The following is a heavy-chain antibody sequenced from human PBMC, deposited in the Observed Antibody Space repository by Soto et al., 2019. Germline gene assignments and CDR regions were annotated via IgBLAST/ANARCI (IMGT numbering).Heavy chain of an antibody. J-gene: IGHJ4*02. D-gene: IGHD3-3*02. CDR2: VYYSGGT. V-gene: IGHV4-31*03. Sequence: PXETLSLTCTVAGYSIRSGDYYWSWIRQHPLKGLEWIGYVYYSGGTYYNPSLESRLTISLDTSKNQFSLKLTSATAADTAVYYCARDLSHWGQGTLVTVSS. CDR3: ARDLSH. CDR1: GYSIRSGDYY.